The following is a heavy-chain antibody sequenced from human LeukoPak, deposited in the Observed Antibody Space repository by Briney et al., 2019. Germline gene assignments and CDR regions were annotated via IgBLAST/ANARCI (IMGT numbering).Heavy chain of an antibody. Sequence: ASVKVSCKASGYTFTSYDINWVRQATGQGLEWMGWMNPNSGNTGCAQKFQGRVTMTRNTSISTAYMELSSLRSEDTAVYYCAREMFWSGYYQHDYWGQGTLVTVSS. CDR1: GYTFTSYD. CDR3: AREMFWSGYYQHDY. CDR2: MNPNSGNT. J-gene: IGHJ4*02. D-gene: IGHD3-3*01. V-gene: IGHV1-8*01.